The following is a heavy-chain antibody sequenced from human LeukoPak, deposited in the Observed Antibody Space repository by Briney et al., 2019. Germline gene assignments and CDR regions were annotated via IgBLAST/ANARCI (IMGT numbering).Heavy chain of an antibody. J-gene: IGHJ4*02. V-gene: IGHV1-69*13. CDR1: GGTFSSYA. Sequence: GASVKVSCKASGGTFSSYAISWVRQAPGQGLEWMGGIIPIFGTANYAQKFQGRVTITADESTSTAYMELSSLGSEDTAVYYCARVRDLREWELLDWGQGTLVTVSS. CDR3: ARVRDLREWELLD. CDR2: IIPIFGTA. D-gene: IGHD1-26*01.